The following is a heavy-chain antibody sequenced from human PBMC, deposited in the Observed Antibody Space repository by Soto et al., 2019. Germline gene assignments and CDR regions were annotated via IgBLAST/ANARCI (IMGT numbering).Heavy chain of an antibody. Sequence: PGGSLRLSCAASGFTFSSYAMSWVRQAPGKGLEWVSAISGSGGSAYYADSVKGRFTISRDNSKNTLYLQMNSLRAEDTAVYYCAKDRYYDSSGPAEYFQHWGQGTLVTVSS. CDR2: ISGSGGSA. V-gene: IGHV3-23*01. D-gene: IGHD3-22*01. J-gene: IGHJ1*01. CDR1: GFTFSSYA. CDR3: AKDRYYDSSGPAEYFQH.